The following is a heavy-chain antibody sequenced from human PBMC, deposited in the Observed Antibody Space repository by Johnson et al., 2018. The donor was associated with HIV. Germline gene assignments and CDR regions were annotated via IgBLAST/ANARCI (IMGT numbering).Heavy chain of an antibody. D-gene: IGHD3/OR15-3a*01. CDR3: AKDKFMFLDNPVDAFDV. CDR1: GFTFSSYT. Sequence: VQLVESGGGVVQPGRSLRLSCVASGFTFSSYTMHWVRQAPGKGLEWVAVISYDGSNKYYADSVKGRFTISRDNSKNTLYLHMNSLRPDDTGVYYCAKDKFMFLDNPVDAFDVWGQGTMVTFSS. CDR2: ISYDGSNK. J-gene: IGHJ3*01. V-gene: IGHV3-30-3*01.